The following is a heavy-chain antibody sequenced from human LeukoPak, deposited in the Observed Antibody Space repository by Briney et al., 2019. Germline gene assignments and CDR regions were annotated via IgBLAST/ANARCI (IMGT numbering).Heavy chain of an antibody. CDR3: VKGGPSTRTFDY. J-gene: IGHJ4*02. CDR2: ISNNGGST. V-gene: IGHV3-64D*09. CDR1: GFTFSSYP. D-gene: IGHD2-15*01. Sequence: PGGSLRLSCSASGFTFSSYPIHWVRQGPGKGLEYVSVISNNGGSTFYADSVKGRFTISRDNSKNTLFLQMSGLRAEDTDVYYCVKGGPSTRTFDYWGQGTLVTISS.